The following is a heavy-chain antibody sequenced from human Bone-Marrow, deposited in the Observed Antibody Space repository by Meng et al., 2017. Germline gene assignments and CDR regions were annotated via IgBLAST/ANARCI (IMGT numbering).Heavy chain of an antibody. CDR1: GFTFSNAW. J-gene: IGHJ3*02. CDR3: TAMTGGSGWYGAFDI. D-gene: IGHD6-19*01. V-gene: IGHV3-74*01. CDR2: INGDGSIT. Sequence: GGSLRLSCAASGFTFSNAWMTWVRQAPGKGLVWVSRINGDGSITNYADAAKGRFTISRDNSKNTLYLQMNSLRAEDTAVYYCTAMTGGSGWYGAFDIWGQGTMVTVSS.